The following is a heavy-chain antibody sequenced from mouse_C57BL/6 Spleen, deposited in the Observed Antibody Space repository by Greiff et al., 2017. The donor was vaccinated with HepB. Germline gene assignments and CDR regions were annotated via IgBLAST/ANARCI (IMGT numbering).Heavy chain of an antibody. D-gene: IGHD4-1*01. CDR3: TKLGRAEAMDY. J-gene: IGHJ4*01. CDR1: GFTFSSYA. CDR2: ISSGGDYI. Sequence: DVKLQESGEGLVKPGGSLKLSCAASGFTFSSYAMSWVRHTPEKRLEWVAYISSGGDYIYYADTVKGRYTISRDDARNTLSLQMSSLKSEDTAMYYCTKLGRAEAMDYWGQGTSVTVSS. V-gene: IGHV5-9-1*02.